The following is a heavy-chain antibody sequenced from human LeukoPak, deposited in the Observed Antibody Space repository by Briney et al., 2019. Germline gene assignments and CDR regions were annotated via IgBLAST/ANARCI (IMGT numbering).Heavy chain of an antibody. J-gene: IGHJ6*03. CDR1: GYTFTSYY. D-gene: IGHD6-6*01. CDR2: INPSGGST. CDR3: ARDFSSSSTVYYYYYMDV. Sequence: ASVKVSCKASGYTFTSYYMHWVRQAPGQGLEWMGIINPSGGSTSYAQEFQGRVTMTRDMSTSTVYMELSSLRSEDTAVYYCARDFSSSSTVYYYYYMDVWGKGTTVTVSS. V-gene: IGHV1-46*01.